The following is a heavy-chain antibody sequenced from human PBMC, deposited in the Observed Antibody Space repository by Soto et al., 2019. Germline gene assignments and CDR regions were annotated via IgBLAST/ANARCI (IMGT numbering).Heavy chain of an antibody. D-gene: IGHD6-13*01. CDR3: AKEGAAAGSIPNWFDP. CDR2: ISWNSGSI. Sequence: PGGSLRLSCAASGFTFDDYAMHWVRQAPGKGLEWVSGISWNSGSIGYADSVKGRFTISRDNAKNSLYLQMNSLRAEDTALYYCAKEGAAAGSIPNWFDPWGQGTLVTSPQ. J-gene: IGHJ5*02. V-gene: IGHV3-9*01. CDR1: GFTFDDYA.